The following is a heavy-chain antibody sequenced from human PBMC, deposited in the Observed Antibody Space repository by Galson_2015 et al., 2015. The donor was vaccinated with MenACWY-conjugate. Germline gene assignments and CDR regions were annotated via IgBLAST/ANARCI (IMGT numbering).Heavy chain of an antibody. Sequence: SLRLSCAASGFTFSNYWMTWVRQAPGKGLEWLTKIKEDGTDKYYVDSVRGRFTISRDNAKNSLYLQMSSLRDDDTAVYYCAREAFYRCDYWGQGTLVTVSS. J-gene: IGHJ4*02. CDR3: AREAFYRCDY. CDR2: IKEDGTDK. D-gene: IGHD2/OR15-2a*01. CDR1: GFTFSNYW. V-gene: IGHV3-7*03.